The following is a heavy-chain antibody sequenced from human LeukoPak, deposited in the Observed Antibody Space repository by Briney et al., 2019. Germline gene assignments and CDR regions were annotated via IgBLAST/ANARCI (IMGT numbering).Heavy chain of an antibody. J-gene: IGHJ6*03. CDR2: IYYSGST. CDR3: ARMGDYYHMDV. D-gene: IGHD3-16*01. V-gene: IGHV4-39*01. Sequence: SETLPLTCTVSGGSISSSSYYWGWIRQPPGKGLEYIGSIYYSGSTYYNPSVKSRVTISVDASKNQSSLKLSSVTAADTAVYYCARMGDYYHMDVWGKGTTVTVSS. CDR1: GGSISSSSYY.